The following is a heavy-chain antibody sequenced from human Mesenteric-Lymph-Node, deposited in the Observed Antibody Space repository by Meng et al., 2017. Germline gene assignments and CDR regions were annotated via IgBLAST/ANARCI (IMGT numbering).Heavy chain of an antibody. CDR2: MNPNSGNT. CDR1: GYTFTSYD. V-gene: IGHV1-8*01. Sequence: QVELVSPGAELKKPGASVKVSCKASGYTFTSYDINWVRQATGQGLEWMGWMNPNSGNTGYAQKFQGRVTMTRNTSISTAYMELSSLRSEDTAVYYCARARTQQLVPFDYWGQGTLVTVSS. CDR3: ARARTQQLVPFDY. D-gene: IGHD6-13*01. J-gene: IGHJ4*02.